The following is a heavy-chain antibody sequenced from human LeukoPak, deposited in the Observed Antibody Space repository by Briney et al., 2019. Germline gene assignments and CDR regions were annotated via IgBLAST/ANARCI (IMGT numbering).Heavy chain of an antibody. V-gene: IGHV3-30-3*01. CDR3: ARSDYDIDAFDI. Sequence: PGRSLRLSCAASGFTFSSYAMHWVRQAPGKGLEWVAVISYDGSNKYYADSVKGRFTISRDNSKNTLYLQMNSLRAEDTAVYYCARSDYDIDAFDIWGQGTMVTVSS. J-gene: IGHJ3*02. CDR2: ISYDGSNK. D-gene: IGHD3-9*01. CDR1: GFTFSSYA.